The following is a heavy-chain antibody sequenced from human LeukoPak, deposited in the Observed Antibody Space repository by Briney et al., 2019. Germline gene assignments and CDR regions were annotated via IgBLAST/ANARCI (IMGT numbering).Heavy chain of an antibody. D-gene: IGHD3-16*01. J-gene: IGHJ4*02. CDR2: INPNSGGT. CDR3: ARGLSVPVAKITFGGVDFDY. V-gene: IGHV1-2*04. CDR1: GYTFTGYY. Sequence: ASVKVSCKASGYTFTGYYMHWVRQAPGQGLEWMGWINPNSGGTNYAQKFQGWVTMTRDTSISTAYMELSRLRSDDTAVYYCARGLSVPVAKITFGGVDFDYWGQGTLVTVSS.